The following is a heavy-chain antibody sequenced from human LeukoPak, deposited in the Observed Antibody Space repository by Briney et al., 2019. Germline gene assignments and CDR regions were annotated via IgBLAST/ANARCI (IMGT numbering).Heavy chain of an antibody. D-gene: IGHD1-26*01. CDR1: GYTFTAFY. Sequence: EASVKVSCKASGYTFTAFYMRWVRQAPGQGLEWMGWINPNSGGTKYALRFQGRVTMTRDTSISTAYMELSRLTSDDTAVYYCAKAGGSFFDYWGQGTLVTVSS. V-gene: IGHV1-2*02. CDR2: INPNSGGT. J-gene: IGHJ4*02. CDR3: AKAGGSFFDY.